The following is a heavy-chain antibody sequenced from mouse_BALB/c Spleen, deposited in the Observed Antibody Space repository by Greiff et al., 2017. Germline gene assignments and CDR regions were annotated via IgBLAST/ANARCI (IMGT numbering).Heavy chain of an antibody. V-gene: IGHV1-14*01. CDR1: GYTFTSYV. D-gene: IGHD2-14*01. CDR2: INPYNDGT. J-gene: IGHJ2*01. CDR3: AREGDRYSFDY. Sequence: EVQLQESGPELVKPGASVKMSCKASGYTFTSYVMHWVKQKPGQGLEWIGYINPYNDGTKYNEKFKGKATLTSDKSSSTAYMELSSLTSEDSAVYYCAREGDRYSFDYWGQGTTLTVSS.